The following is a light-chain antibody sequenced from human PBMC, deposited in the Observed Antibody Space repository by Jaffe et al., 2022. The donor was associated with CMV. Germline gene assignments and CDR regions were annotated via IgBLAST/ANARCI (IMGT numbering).Light chain of an antibody. CDR3: KSSASSGIWV. Sequence: SYELTQPPSVSVSPGQTARITCSGDALPKEYLYWYQQKPGQAPVLIIYKDFERSSGIPERFSGSSSGTTGTLTISEVQAEDEADYYCKSSASSGIWVFGGGTKLTVL. CDR1: ALPKEY. J-gene: IGLJ3*02. CDR2: KDF. V-gene: IGLV3-25*03.